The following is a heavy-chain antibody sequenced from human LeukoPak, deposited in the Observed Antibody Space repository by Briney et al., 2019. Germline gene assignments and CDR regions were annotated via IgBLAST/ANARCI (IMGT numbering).Heavy chain of an antibody. D-gene: IGHD6-25*01. V-gene: IGHV3-23*01. CDR1: GFTFYSYA. CDR3: VRDAASDFYYYMDV. CDR2: ISISSGVV. Sequence: GGSLRLSCAASGFTFYSYAISWVRQAPGKGLDWFSSISISSGVVNYADSVKGRFTISRDKSKNTVYLQMNGLRAEDTALYYCVRDAASDFYYYMDVWGKGTTVTVSS. J-gene: IGHJ6*03.